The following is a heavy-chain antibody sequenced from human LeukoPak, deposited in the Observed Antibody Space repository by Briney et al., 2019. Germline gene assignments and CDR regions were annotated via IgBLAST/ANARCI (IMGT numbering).Heavy chain of an antibody. CDR2: ISYSGST. CDR1: GDSINNYY. CDR3: ARLPSYSSSQNWIDP. Sequence: SETLCLTCTVSGDSINNYYWNWIRQSPGKGLEWIGYISYSGSTKYNPSLKSRVTISGDTPNNQFSLRLNFVTVADTAMYYCARLPSYSSSQNWIDPWSQGTLVTVHS. D-gene: IGHD2-2*01. J-gene: IGHJ5*02. V-gene: IGHV4-59*01.